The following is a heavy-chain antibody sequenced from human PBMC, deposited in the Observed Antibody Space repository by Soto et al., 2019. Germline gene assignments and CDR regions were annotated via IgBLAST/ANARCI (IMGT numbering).Heavy chain of an antibody. D-gene: IGHD1-1*01. CDR1: GFTFSTYP. V-gene: IGHV3-48*01. CDR3: ARDQGNNCDLDY. J-gene: IGHJ4*02. CDR2: IRSSSSTI. Sequence: EVQLVESGGGLVQPGGSLRLSCAASGFTFSTYPMNWVRQVPGKGLEWVSYIRSSSSTIYYADSVKGRFTISIDSAKNSRYLQMNSLRAEDTAVYYCARDQGNNCDLDYWGQGTLVTVSS.